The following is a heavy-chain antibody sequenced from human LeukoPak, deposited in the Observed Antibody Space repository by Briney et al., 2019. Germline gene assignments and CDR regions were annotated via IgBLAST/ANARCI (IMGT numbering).Heavy chain of an antibody. CDR3: AGYGGFSK. V-gene: IGHV3-23*05. D-gene: IGHD4-23*01. Sequence: GGSLRLSCAASRFTFSSYAMSWVRQAPGKGLAWVSTIYNTGTTNYADSVKGRFTISRDNSKNTVYLQMNSLRAEDMAIYYCAGYGGFSKWGQGTHVTVSS. CDR1: RFTFSSYA. J-gene: IGHJ4*02. CDR2: IYNTGTT.